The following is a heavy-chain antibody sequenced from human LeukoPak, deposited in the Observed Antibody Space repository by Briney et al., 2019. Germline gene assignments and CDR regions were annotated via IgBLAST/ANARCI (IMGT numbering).Heavy chain of an antibody. Sequence: SGGSLRLSCAASGFTFSSYSMNWVRQAPGKGLEWVSYISSSSSTTHYADSVKGRFTISRDSAKNSLYLQMNSLRDEDTAVYYCARILYGSGSYGAFDLWGQGTMVTVSS. D-gene: IGHD3-10*01. CDR3: ARILYGSGSYGAFDL. CDR2: ISSSSSTT. CDR1: GFTFSSYS. V-gene: IGHV3-48*02. J-gene: IGHJ3*01.